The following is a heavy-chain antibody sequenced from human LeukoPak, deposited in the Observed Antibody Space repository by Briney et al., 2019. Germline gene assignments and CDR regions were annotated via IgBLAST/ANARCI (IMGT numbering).Heavy chain of an antibody. CDR3: ARDPLMGCSSTSCYEGIPSGMDV. D-gene: IGHD2-2*01. J-gene: IGHJ6*02. CDR1: GGTFSSYA. CDR2: IIPIFGTA. V-gene: IGHV1-69*13. Sequence: GASVKVSCKASGGTFSSYAISWVRQAPGQGLKWMGGIIPIFGTANYAQKFQGRVTITADESTSTAYMELSSLRSEDTAVYYCARDPLMGCSSTSCYEGIPSGMDVWGQGTTVTVSS.